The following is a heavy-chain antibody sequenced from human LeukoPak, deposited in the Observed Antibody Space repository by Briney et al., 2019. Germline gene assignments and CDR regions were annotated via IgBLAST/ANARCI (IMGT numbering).Heavy chain of an antibody. Sequence: SETLSLTCAVYGGSFSGYYWSWIRQPPGKGLEWIGEINHSGSTNYNPSLKSRVTISVDTSKNQFSLKLSSVTAADTAVYYCARSGSYLLTLDWFDPWGQGTLVTVSS. D-gene: IGHD1-26*01. CDR1: GGSFSGYY. CDR2: INHSGST. V-gene: IGHV4-34*01. J-gene: IGHJ5*02. CDR3: ARSGSYLLTLDWFDP.